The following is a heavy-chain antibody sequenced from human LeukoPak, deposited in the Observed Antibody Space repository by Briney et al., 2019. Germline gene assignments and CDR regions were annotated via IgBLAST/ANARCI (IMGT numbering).Heavy chain of an antibody. CDR2: ISFDEKKK. CDR3: ANPIYKDADYSAPDH. D-gene: IGHD4-17*01. Sequence: GGSLRLSCAASGFSFSYSGMHWVRQAPGKGLEWVAFISFDEKKKYYADAVKGRFTISRDQSKKTLYLQMNSLRSEDTAVYYCANPIYKDADYSAPDHWGQGALVIVSS. CDR1: GFSFSYSG. J-gene: IGHJ5*02. V-gene: IGHV3-30*02.